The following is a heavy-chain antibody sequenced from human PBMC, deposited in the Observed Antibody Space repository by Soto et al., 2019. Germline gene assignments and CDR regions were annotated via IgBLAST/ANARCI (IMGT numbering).Heavy chain of an antibody. CDR1: GGSISSYY. J-gene: IGHJ4*02. V-gene: IGHV4-59*08. CDR3: ARIRFLEWLYDY. Sequence: SETLSLTCTVSGGSISSYYWSWIRQPPGKGLEWIGYIYYSGSTNYNPSLKSRVTISVDTSKNQFSLKLSSVTAADTAVYYCARIRFLEWLYDYWGQGTLVTVSS. D-gene: IGHD3-3*01. CDR2: IYYSGST.